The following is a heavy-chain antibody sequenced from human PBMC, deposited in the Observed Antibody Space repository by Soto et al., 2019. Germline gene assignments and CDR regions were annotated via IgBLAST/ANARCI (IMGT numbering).Heavy chain of an antibody. D-gene: IGHD6-13*01. V-gene: IGHV1-18*01. CDR2: ISAYNGNT. Sequence: ASVKVSCKTSGYTFTNFGLSWVRQAPGQGLEWMGWISAYNGNTNYAQKLQGRVTMTTDTSTSTAYMELRSLRSDDTAVYYCARDGYSTNFAYWGQGTLVTVS. CDR3: ARDGYSTNFAY. J-gene: IGHJ4*02. CDR1: GYTFTNFG.